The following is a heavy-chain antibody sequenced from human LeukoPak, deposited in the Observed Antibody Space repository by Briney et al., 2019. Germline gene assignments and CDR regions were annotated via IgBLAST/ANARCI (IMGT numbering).Heavy chain of an antibody. V-gene: IGHV3-23*01. J-gene: IGHJ4*02. CDR2: ISNSGGST. D-gene: IGHD3-10*01. CDR1: GFTVSSNH. Sequence: GVSLRLSCAASGFTVSSNHMSWVRQAPGQGLEWVSVISNSGGSTFYADSVKARFPISRDNSKNTLYLQMNSLRAEDTAVYHCAKRASGSGTSLYYFDYWGQGTLVTV. CDR3: AKRASGSGTSLYYFDY.